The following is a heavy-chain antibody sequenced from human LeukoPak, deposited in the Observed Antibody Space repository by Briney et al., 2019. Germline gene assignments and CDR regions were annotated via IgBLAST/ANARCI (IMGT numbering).Heavy chain of an antibody. Sequence: PGESLKISCKGSGYSFTSYWIGWVRPMPGKGLEWMGIIYPDDSDTRYSPSFQGQVTISADKSIKTAYLQWRGLKASDTAMYYCARQEGSYGYDQIRYWGQGTLVTVSS. CDR2: IYPDDSDT. CDR1: GYSFTSYW. J-gene: IGHJ4*02. CDR3: ARQEGSYGYDQIRY. V-gene: IGHV5-51*01. D-gene: IGHD5-18*01.